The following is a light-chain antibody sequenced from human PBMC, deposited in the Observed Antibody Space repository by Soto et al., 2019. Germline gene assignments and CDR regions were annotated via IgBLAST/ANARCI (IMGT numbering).Light chain of an antibody. J-gene: IGLJ3*02. V-gene: IGLV1-51*02. CDR3: GTWDSSPWV. CDR1: SSNIGNNY. Sequence: QSVLTQPPSVSAAPGQKVTISCSGSSSNIGNNYVSWYQQLLGTAPKLLIYENNKPPSGIPDRFSGSKSGTSATLGITGLQTGDEADYYCGTWDSSPWVFGGGTKLTVL. CDR2: ENN.